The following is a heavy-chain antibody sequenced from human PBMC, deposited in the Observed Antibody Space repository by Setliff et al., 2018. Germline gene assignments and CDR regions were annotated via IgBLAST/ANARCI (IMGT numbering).Heavy chain of an antibody. D-gene: IGHD3-10*01. V-gene: IGHV4-59*01. CDR1: GDSMSFSY. CDR3: AKGRGEMDS. J-gene: IGHJ4*02. Sequence: PSETLSLTCSVSGDSMSFSYWSWIRQPPGKGLEWIGYIYYSGSTDSHPSLKSRVSISIDTSKNQFSLNVRSVTAAETAIYYCAKGRGEMDSWGQGILVTVSS. CDR2: IYYSGST.